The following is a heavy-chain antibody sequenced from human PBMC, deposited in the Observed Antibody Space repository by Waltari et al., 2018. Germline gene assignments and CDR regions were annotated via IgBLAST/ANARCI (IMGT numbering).Heavy chain of an antibody. D-gene: IGHD6-13*01. CDR1: GGSISSYY. CDR2: NYTSGST. J-gene: IGHJ4*02. Sequence: QVQLQESGPGLVKPSETLSLTCTVSGGSISSYYWSWIRQPAGKGLEWIGRNYTSGSTTDNPSTKSRVTMSVDTSKNQFALKLRSVTAADTAVYYCAGDLGSSWGGNRYFDYWGQGTLVTVSS. V-gene: IGHV4-4*07. CDR3: AGDLGSSWGGNRYFDY.